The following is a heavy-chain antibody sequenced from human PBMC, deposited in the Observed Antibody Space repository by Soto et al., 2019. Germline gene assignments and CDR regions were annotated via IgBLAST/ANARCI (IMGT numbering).Heavy chain of an antibody. D-gene: IGHD4-4*01. CDR1: GYIFTGFY. Sequence: ASVKGCCKTSGYIFTGFYMHWVRQAPGQGLEWMGWINPNSGGTNYPQKFRDRVTMTRDTSIGTAYMELSSLRSDDTAVYYCARDRVDYSSFHYGMDVRGQGPTVPVS. CDR3: ARDRVDYSSFHYGMDV. V-gene: IGHV1-2*02. CDR2: INPNSGGT. J-gene: IGHJ6*02.